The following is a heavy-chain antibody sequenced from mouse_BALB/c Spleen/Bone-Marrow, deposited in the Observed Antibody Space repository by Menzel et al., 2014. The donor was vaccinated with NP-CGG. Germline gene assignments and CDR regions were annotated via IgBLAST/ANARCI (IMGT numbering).Heavy chain of an antibody. CDR3: AREGTYYAYFDY. V-gene: IGHV1-4*02. D-gene: IGHD1-1*01. J-gene: IGHJ2*01. Sequence: SAAELARPGASVNLSCKASGYIFTSYMIQWIKQRPGQGLEWIGYINPSIGYTEYNQKFKDKTTLTADTSSSTTYMQLSSLTSEDSAVYYCAREGTYYAYFDYWGQGTTLTVSS. CDR2: INPSIGYT. CDR1: GYIFTSYM.